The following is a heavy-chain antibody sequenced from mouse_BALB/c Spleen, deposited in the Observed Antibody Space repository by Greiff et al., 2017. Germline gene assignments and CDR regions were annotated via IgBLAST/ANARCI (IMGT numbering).Heavy chain of an antibody. CDR1: GFTFSSFG. J-gene: IGHJ4*01. Sequence: EVKLEESGGGLVQPGGSRKLSCAASGFTFSSFGMHWVRQAPEKGLEWVAYISSGSSTIYYADTVKGRFTISRDNPKNTLFLQMTSLRSEDTAMYYCASHYYGPFYAMDYWGQGTSVTVSS. V-gene: IGHV5-17*02. CDR3: ASHYYGPFYAMDY. CDR2: ISSGSSTI. D-gene: IGHD1-2*01.